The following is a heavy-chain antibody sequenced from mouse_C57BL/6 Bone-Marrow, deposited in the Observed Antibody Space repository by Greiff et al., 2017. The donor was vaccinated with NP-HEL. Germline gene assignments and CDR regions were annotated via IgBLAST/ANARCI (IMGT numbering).Heavy chain of an antibody. D-gene: IGHD1-1*01. CDR2: IYPRSGNT. Sequence: VKLLESGAELARPGASVKLSCKASGYTFTSYGISWVKQRTGQGLEWIGEIYPRSGNTYYNEKFKGKATLTADKSSSTAYMELRSLTSEDSAVYCCARWGTTVVADWYFDVWGTGTTVTVSS. CDR1: GYTFTSYG. CDR3: ARWGTTVVADWYFDV. J-gene: IGHJ1*03. V-gene: IGHV1-81*01.